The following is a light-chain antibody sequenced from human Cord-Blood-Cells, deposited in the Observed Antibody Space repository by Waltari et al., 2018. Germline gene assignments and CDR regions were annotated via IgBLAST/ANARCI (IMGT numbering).Light chain of an antibody. J-gene: IGLJ3*02. V-gene: IGLV3-10*01. CDR2: EDS. CDR3: YSTDSSGNHRV. Sequence: SYEPTQPPSVSVSPGQTARITCSGDALPTKYAYWYQQKSGQAPVLVIYEDSKRPSGIPERFSGSSSGTMATLTISGAQVEDEADYYCYSTDSSGNHRVFGGGTKLTVL. CDR1: ALPTKY.